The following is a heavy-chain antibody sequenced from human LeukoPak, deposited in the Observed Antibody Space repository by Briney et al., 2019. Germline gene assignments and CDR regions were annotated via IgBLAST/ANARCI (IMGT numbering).Heavy chain of an antibody. V-gene: IGHV3-30-3*01. J-gene: IGHJ3*02. D-gene: IGHD2-2*01. CDR3: ARGRYQDRDAFDI. CDR1: GFTFSTYA. Sequence: GGSLRLSCAASGFTFSTYAMHWVRQAPGKGLEWVAVISYDGSNKNYADSVKGRFTISRDNAKNSLYLQTNSLRDEDTAVYYCARGRYQDRDAFDIWGQGTMVTVSS. CDR2: ISYDGSNK.